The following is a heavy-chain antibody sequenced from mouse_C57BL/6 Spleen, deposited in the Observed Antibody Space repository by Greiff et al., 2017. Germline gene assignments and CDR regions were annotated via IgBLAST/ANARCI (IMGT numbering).Heavy chain of an antibody. J-gene: IGHJ4*01. CDR3: GRRYYYGSSYDAMDY. V-gene: IGHV5-17*01. Sequence: EVTLQESGGGLVKPGGSLTLSCAASGFTFSDYGMHWVRQAPEKGLEWVAYISSGSSTIYYADTVKGRFTISRDNAKNTLYLPMTSLRSDDTAVDYCGRRYYYGSSYDAMDYWGQGTAVTVSS. CDR1: GFTFSDYG. D-gene: IGHD1-1*01. CDR2: ISSGSSTI.